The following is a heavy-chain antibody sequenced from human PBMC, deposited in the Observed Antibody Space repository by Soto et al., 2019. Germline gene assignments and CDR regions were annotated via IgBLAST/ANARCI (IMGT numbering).Heavy chain of an antibody. CDR3: ARAGVTPHFFDY. D-gene: IGHD3-3*02. V-gene: IGHV3-23*01. J-gene: IGHJ4*02. Sequence: PGGSLRLSCAASGFTFSSYAMSWVRQAPGKGLEWVSAISGSGGSTYYADSVKGRFTISRDNSKNTLYLQMNSLSAEDTAVYYCARAGVTPHFFDYWGQGTLVTVSS. CDR2: ISGSGGST. CDR1: GFTFSSYA.